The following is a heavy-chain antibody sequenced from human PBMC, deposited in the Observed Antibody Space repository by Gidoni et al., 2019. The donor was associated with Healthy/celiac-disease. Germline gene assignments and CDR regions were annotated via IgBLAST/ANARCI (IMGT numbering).Heavy chain of an antibody. V-gene: IGHV3-21*01. Sequence: EVQLVESGGGLVKHGGSLRLSCAASGFTFSSYSMNWVRQAPGKGLEWVSSISSSSSYIYYADSVKGRFTISRDNAKNSLYLQMNSLRAEDTAVYYCARVGRVGAKAVGAFDIWGQGTMVTVSS. J-gene: IGHJ3*02. CDR2: ISSSSSYI. CDR3: ARVGRVGAKAVGAFDI. CDR1: GFTFSSYS. D-gene: IGHD1-26*01.